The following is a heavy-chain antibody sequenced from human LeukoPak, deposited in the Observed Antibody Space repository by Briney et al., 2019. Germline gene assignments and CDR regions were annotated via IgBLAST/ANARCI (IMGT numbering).Heavy chain of an antibody. D-gene: IGHD3-9*01. J-gene: IGHJ3*02. CDR3: ARDRVLRYFDWYAFDI. CDR2: ISSSSSYI. CDR1: GFTFSSYS. V-gene: IGHV3-21*01. Sequence: GGSLRLSCAASGFTFSSYSMNWVRQAPGKGLEWVSSISSSSSYIYYADSVKGRFTISRDNAKNSLYLQMNSLRAEDTAVYYCARDRVLRYFDWYAFDIWGQGTMVTVSS.